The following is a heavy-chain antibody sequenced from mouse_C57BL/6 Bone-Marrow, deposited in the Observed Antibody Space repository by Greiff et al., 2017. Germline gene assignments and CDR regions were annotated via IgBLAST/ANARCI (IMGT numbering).Heavy chain of an antibody. D-gene: IGHD2-2*01. Sequence: VKLMESGPGLVQPSQSLSITCTVSGFSLTSYGVHWVRQSPGKGLEWLGVIWRGGSTDYNAAFMSRLSITKDNSKSQVFFKMNSLQADDTAIYYCAKRDGYDGYFDVWGTGTTVTVSS. V-gene: IGHV2-5*01. CDR2: IWRGGST. J-gene: IGHJ1*03. CDR3: AKRDGYDGYFDV. CDR1: GFSLTSYG.